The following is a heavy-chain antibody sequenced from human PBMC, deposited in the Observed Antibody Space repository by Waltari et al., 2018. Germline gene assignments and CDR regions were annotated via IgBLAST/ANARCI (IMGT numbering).Heavy chain of an antibody. D-gene: IGHD3-16*01. J-gene: IGHJ4*02. Sequence: QVQLQQWGAGLLKPSETLSLTCAVYGGSFSGYYWSWIRQPPGKGLGCICEFNHSARTNYNPSPKSRVTISVDTSKNQFSLKLSSVTAADTAGYYCARPAPGAGEFDYWGQGTLVTVSS. V-gene: IGHV4-34*01. CDR3: ARPAPGAGEFDY. CDR1: GGSFSGYY. CDR2: FNHSART.